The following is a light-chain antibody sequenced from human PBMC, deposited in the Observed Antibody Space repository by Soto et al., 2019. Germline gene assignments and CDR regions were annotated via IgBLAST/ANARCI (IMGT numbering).Light chain of an antibody. CDR3: QQRNVWPPIT. Sequence: IVLTQSPATLSLSPGKRATLSCRASQNISNYLIWYQQKPCQAPRILIYDVSNRAAGIPARFSGSGSGTDFTLTINNLEPEDFAVYYCQQRNVWPPITFGQVTRLEIK. J-gene: IGKJ5*01. V-gene: IGKV3-11*01. CDR2: DVS. CDR1: QNISNY.